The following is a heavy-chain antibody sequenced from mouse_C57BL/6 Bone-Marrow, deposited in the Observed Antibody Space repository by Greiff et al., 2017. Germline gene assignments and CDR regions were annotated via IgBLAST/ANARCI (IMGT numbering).Heavy chain of an antibody. CDR1: GYAFSSSW. D-gene: IGHD1-1*01. CDR3: ARSDVTTVAGFDY. CDR2: IYPGNGGP. V-gene: IGHV1-82*01. Sequence: QVQLQQSGPELVKPGASVKISCKASGYAFSSSWMNWVKQRPGKGLAWIGRIYPGNGGPTSNGKFKGKATLTVDKSSSTAYLQRSSLTSEDSAVYFCARSDVTTVAGFDYWGQGTTLTVSS. J-gene: IGHJ2*01.